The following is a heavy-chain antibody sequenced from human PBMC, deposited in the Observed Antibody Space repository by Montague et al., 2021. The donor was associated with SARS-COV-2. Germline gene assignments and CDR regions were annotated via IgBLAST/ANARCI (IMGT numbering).Heavy chain of an antibody. V-gene: IGHV4-34*01. J-gene: IGHJ6*02. D-gene: IGHD3-16*02. CDR3: ARGQPPRITFGGIISYGLDV. Sequence: SETLSLTCAVYSGSFSGYYWTWIRQPPGKGLEWIGEINHSGSTNYNPSLKSRVTISVDTSKNQFSLKLRSVTAADTAVYYCARGQPPRITFGGIISYGLDVWGQGTTVTVSS. CDR1: SGSFSGYY. CDR2: INHSGST.